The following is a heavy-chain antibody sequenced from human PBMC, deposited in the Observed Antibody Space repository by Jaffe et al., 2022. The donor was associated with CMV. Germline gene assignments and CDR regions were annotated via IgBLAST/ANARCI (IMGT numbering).Heavy chain of an antibody. CDR1: GFTFSSYA. J-gene: IGHJ4*02. CDR2: ISGSGGST. Sequence: EVQLLESGGGLVQPGGSLRLSCAASGFTFSSYAMSWVRQAPGKGLEWVSAISGSGGSTYYADSVKGRFTISRDNSKNTLYLQMNSLRAEDTAVYYCAKDLGYCGGDCQSPSDYWGQGTLVTVSS. D-gene: IGHD2-21*02. CDR3: AKDLGYCGGDCQSPSDY. V-gene: IGHV3-23*01.